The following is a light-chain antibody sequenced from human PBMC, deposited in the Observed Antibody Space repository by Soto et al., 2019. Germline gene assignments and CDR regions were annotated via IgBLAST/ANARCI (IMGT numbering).Light chain of an antibody. V-gene: IGKV1-39*01. J-gene: IGKJ4*01. CDR3: QQTHSVPQT. Sequence: DIQMAQSPSSLSASVGDRVTITCRASQYIDTYLHWYQQKPGKAPKLLIYAASSLQSGVPSRFSGSGSGTDVTLTISSLQPEDFASYFCQQTHSVPQTFGGGTKVEIK. CDR2: AAS. CDR1: QYIDTY.